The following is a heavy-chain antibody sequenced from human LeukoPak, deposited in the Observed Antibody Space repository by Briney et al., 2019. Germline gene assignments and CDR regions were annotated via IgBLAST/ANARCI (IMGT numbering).Heavy chain of an antibody. D-gene: IGHD3/OR15-3a*01. CDR1: GLSFSSYY. CDR3: ASMHGLGFRRYVFYV. V-gene: IGHV4-59*01. J-gene: IGHJ6*01. Sequence: PSGTLTLSCTASGLSFSSYYLSWIRQPPGKGLEWIGYISYSGSTNYNPRFKSRVTISIDTSKNQFYLKLTDVTAADSAVYYCASMHGLGFRRYVFYVWGRGTKVTVSS. CDR2: ISYSGST.